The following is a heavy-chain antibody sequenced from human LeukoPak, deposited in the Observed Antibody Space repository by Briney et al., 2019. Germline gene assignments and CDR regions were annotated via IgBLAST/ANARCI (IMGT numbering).Heavy chain of an antibody. V-gene: IGHV1-69*02. CDR1: GGTFSSYT. Sequence: SVKVSCKASGGTFSSYTISWVRQAPGQGLEWMGRIIPILGIANYAQKFQGRVTITADKSTSTAYMELSSLRSEDTAVYYCARAPKAYGRVYYFDYWGQGTLVTGSS. CDR3: ARAPKAYGRVYYFDY. J-gene: IGHJ4*02. D-gene: IGHD4-17*01. CDR2: IIPILGIA.